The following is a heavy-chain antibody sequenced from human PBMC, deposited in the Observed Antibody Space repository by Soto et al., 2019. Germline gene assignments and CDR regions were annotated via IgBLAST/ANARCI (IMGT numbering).Heavy chain of an antibody. D-gene: IGHD1-26*01. CDR2: IWHDGNNK. CDR1: GFTFRNYG. J-gene: IGHJ6*02. Sequence: QVQLVESGGGVVQPGRSLRLPCAASGFTFRNYGMHWVRQAPGKGLEWVAIIWHDGNNKYYADSVRGRFIISRDNSKNRLYLQMNSLRAEDTAVYYCASDLVGASDSYGLDVWGQGTPVTVSS. CDR3: ASDLVGASDSYGLDV. V-gene: IGHV3-33*01.